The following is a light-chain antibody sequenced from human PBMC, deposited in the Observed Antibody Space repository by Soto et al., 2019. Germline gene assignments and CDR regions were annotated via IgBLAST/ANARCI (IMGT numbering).Light chain of an antibody. J-gene: IGKJ3*01. Sequence: VLTQSPGTLSLSPGEGATLSCRASETITASYLHWYQQKPGQAPRLLIYGASHRATGVPDRFSGSGSGTDFTLIISILEPEDFAVYYCQQYSSSPEVTFGPGTKV. V-gene: IGKV3-20*01. CDR3: QQYSSSPEVT. CDR2: GAS. CDR1: ETITASY.